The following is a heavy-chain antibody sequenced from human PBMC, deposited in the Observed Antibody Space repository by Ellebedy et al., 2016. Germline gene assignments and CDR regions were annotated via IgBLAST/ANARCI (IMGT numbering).Heavy chain of an antibody. V-gene: IGHV3-21*01. CDR1: GFTFSVAG. J-gene: IGHJ5*02. D-gene: IGHD3-16*01. CDR3: ARGVGGTSLNWFDP. Sequence: GGSLRLXCAASGFTFSVAGMTWVRQAPGKGLEWVATIVFSGTATYYSDSVKGRFTIFRDNAKNSVYLQMNSLRGEDTAVYYCARGVGGTSLNWFDPWGQGTLVTVSS. CDR2: IVFSGTAT.